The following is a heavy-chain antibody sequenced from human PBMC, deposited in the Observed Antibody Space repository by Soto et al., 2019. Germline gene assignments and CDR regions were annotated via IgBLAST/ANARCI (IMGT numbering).Heavy chain of an antibody. J-gene: IGHJ4*02. D-gene: IGHD6-6*01. CDR1: GASVSSRNAA. Sequence: SQTLSLTFAISGASVSSRNAAWNWVRQSPSRGLEWLGRTYYRSKWYNDYSLSVRSRITISPDTSNNQFSLQLNSVTPEDTAVYFCARENQQLVSSLDSWGQGILVTVSS. V-gene: IGHV6-1*01. CDR2: TYYRSKWYN. CDR3: ARENQQLVSSLDS.